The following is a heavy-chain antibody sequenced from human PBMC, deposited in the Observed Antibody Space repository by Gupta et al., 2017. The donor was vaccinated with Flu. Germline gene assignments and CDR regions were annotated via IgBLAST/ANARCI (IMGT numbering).Heavy chain of an antibody. Sequence: FSSYWLTWVRQAPGKGLEWVANIKQDGSEKYYVDAVKGRFTMSRDNAKNSLYLQMNSLRAEDTAVYYCARGGITGVDYMDVWGKGTTVTVSS. CDR2: IKQDGSEK. CDR3: ARGGITGVDYMDV. J-gene: IGHJ6*03. CDR1: FSSYW. D-gene: IGHD3-16*01. V-gene: IGHV3-7*04.